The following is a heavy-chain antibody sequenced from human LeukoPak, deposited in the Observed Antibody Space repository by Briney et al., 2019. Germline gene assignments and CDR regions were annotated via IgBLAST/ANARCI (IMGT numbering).Heavy chain of an antibody. V-gene: IGHV1-18*01. CDR2: LSAYSGDT. D-gene: IGHD6-6*01. CDR3: TRGAGVVARRRFDY. Sequence: ASVKVSCKTSGYSFTNYGITWVRQAPGQGLEWMGWLSAYSGDTDFAQKLQGRLTMTTDTSTTTAYMELNSLRSDDTAVYYCTRGAGVVARRRFDYWGQGTLVTVSS. J-gene: IGHJ4*02. CDR1: GYSFTNYG.